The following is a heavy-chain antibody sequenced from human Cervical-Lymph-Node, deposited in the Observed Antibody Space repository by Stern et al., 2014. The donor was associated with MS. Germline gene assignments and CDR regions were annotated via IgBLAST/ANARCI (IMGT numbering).Heavy chain of an antibody. CDR1: GGTFSSYV. CDR2: IIPSFGTT. Sequence: VQLVESGAEVKKPGSSVKVSCKASGGTFSSYVISWVRQAPGQGLEWMGGIIPSFGTTNYAKKFRGRATITAENPRTTAYMKLTSLRSEDTAVYYGARGRPATDYWGQGTLVTVSS. CDR3: ARGRPATDY. J-gene: IGHJ4*02. V-gene: IGHV1-69*06.